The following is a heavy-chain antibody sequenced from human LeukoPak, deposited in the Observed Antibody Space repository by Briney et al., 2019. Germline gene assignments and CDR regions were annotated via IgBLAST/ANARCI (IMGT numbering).Heavy chain of an antibody. V-gene: IGHV3-23*01. D-gene: IGHD1-26*01. CDR2: ISGGGGST. CDR1: GFNFNNAW. Sequence: GGSLRLSCTTSGFNFNNAWMNWVRQAPGKGLEWVSTISGGGGSTYYADSVKGRFTISRDNSKNTLYLQVNSLRAEDTAVYYCAKGGKWDVTPFDYWGQGTLVTVSS. CDR3: AKGGKWDVTPFDY. J-gene: IGHJ4*02.